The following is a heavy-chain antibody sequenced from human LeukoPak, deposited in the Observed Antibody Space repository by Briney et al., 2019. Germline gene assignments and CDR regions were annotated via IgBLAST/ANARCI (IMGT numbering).Heavy chain of an antibody. V-gene: IGHV3-9*01. CDR1: GFTFDDYA. J-gene: IGHJ3*01. Sequence: GGSLRLSCAASGFTFDDYAMHWVRQTPGKGVEWVSSISWNSGSIDYADSVKGRFTISRDNAKNSLYLQMNSLRAEDTALYYCTKALGYCSSTSCPEAFDVWGQGTMVTVSS. CDR3: TKALGYCSSTSCPEAFDV. D-gene: IGHD2-2*01. CDR2: ISWNSGSI.